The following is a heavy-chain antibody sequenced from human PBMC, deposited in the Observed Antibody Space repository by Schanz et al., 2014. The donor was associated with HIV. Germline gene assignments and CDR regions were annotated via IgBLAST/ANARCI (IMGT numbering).Heavy chain of an antibody. V-gene: IGHV3-7*01. Sequence: EVQLVESGGGLVQPGGSLRLSCAASGFTFSRYWMTWVRQAPGKGLEWGANIKEEGSEKYQADSVKGRFTISRDNSKNTVYLQAKSLRPEDTAVYYCAKDRNQYDSRYIGKGNYYYYYGMDVWGQGTTVTVSS. J-gene: IGHJ6*02. CDR2: IKEEGSEK. CDR1: GFTFSRYW. D-gene: IGHD3-22*01. CDR3: AKDRNQYDSRYIGKGNYYYYYGMDV.